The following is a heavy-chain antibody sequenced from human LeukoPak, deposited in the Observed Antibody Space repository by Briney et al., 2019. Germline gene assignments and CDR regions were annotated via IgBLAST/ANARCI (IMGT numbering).Heavy chain of an antibody. CDR2: ISSSSSYI. V-gene: IGHV3-21*01. D-gene: IGHD6-13*01. CDR3: ARGAKDSWMDY. CDR1: GFTFSSYS. J-gene: IGHJ4*02. Sequence: TGGSLRLSCAASGFTFSSYSMNWVRQAPGKGLEWASSISSSSSYIYYADSVKGRFTISRDNAKNSLYLQMNSLRAEDTAVYYCARGAKDSWMDYWGQGTLVTVSS.